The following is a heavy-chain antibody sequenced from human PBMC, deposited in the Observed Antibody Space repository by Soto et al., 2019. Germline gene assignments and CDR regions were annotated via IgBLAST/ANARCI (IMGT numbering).Heavy chain of an antibody. J-gene: IGHJ4*02. Sequence: ASVKVSCKASGYTVTTYDINCVRQAPGQGLEWMGWMNPYTGKAGYAQKFQGRVTMTRDNSISTAYMELSSLRSDDTAVYYCARRKERSGPNYFDYWGLGTLVTVSS. V-gene: IGHV1-8*01. CDR3: ARRKERSGPNYFDY. CDR2: MNPYTGKA. D-gene: IGHD6-25*01. CDR1: GYTVTTYD.